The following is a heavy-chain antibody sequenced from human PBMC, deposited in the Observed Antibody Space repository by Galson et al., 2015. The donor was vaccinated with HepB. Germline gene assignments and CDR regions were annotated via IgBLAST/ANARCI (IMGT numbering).Heavy chain of an antibody. D-gene: IGHD3-10*01. V-gene: IGHV1-46*01. J-gene: IGHJ4*02. Sequence: SCKAPGYKFTSYYMHWVRQAPGQGLEWMGIINPSGGSTDYAQKFRGRLTMTRDTSTSTVFMELSSLRSEDTAVYHCARGVLLWDGPDYWGQGTLVTVSS. CDR1: GYKFTSYY. CDR3: ARGVLLWDGPDY. CDR2: INPSGGST.